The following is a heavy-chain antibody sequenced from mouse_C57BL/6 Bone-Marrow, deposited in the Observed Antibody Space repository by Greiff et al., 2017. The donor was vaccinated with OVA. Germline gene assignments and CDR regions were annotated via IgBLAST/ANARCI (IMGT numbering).Heavy chain of an antibody. Sequence: QVQLKESGAELARPGASVKLSCKASGYTFTSYGISWVKQRTGQGLEWIGEIYPRSGNTYYNEKFKGKATLTADKSSSTAYMELRSLTSEDAAVYFCARSYYYGSSYYFDDWGQGTTLTVSS. J-gene: IGHJ2*01. CDR1: GYTFTSYG. V-gene: IGHV1-81*01. D-gene: IGHD1-1*01. CDR3: ARSYYYGSSYYFDD. CDR2: IYPRSGNT.